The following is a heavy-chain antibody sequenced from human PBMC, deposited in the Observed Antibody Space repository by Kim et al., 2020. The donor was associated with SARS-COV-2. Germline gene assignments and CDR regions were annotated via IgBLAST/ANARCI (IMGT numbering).Heavy chain of an antibody. J-gene: IGHJ4*02. CDR3: ARPGYSGYDLRSGLAAVVY. V-gene: IGHV5-51*01. Sequence: GESLKISCKGSGYSFTSYWIGWVRQMPGKGLEWMGIIYPGDSDTRYSPSFQGQVTISADKSISTAYLQWSSLKASDTAMYYCARPGYSGYDLRSGLAAVVYWGQGTLVTVSS. CDR1: GYSFTSYW. D-gene: IGHD5-12*01. CDR2: IYPGDSDT.